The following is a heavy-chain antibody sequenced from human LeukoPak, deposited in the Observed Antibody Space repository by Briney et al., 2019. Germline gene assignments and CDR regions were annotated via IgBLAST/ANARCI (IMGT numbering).Heavy chain of an antibody. Sequence: PSETLSLTCAASGGSFSGYYRSWIRQPPGKGLEWIGDINHSGSTNYNPSLKSRVTISVDTSKNQFSLKLISVTAADAAVYYCAREVGGSGSYSDYYYYMDVWGKGTTVTVSS. CDR3: AREVGGSGSYSDYYYYMDV. J-gene: IGHJ6*03. D-gene: IGHD3-10*01. V-gene: IGHV4-34*01. CDR2: INHSGST. CDR1: GGSFSGYY.